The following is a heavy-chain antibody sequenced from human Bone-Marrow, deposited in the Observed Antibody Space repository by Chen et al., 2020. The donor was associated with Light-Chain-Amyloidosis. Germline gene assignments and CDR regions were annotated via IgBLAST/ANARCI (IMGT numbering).Heavy chain of an antibody. V-gene: IGHV3-30*01. CDR3: ARDELSGGYVGPYYYYGMDV. CDR1: GFTFSSYA. Sequence: QVQLVESGGGVVQPGRSLRLSCAASGFTFSSYAMHWVRQAPGKGLEWVAVISYDGSNKYYADSVKGRFTSSRDNSKNTPYLQMNRLRAEDTAVYYCARDELSGGYVGPYYYYGMDVRGQGTTVTVSS. D-gene: IGHD6-19*01. J-gene: IGHJ6*02. CDR2: ISYDGSNK.